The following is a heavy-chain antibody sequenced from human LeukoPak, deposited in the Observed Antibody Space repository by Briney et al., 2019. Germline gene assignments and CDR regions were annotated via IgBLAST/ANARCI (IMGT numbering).Heavy chain of an antibody. D-gene: IGHD2-15*01. J-gene: IGHJ4*02. CDR2: IYYSGST. CDR1: GGSISSYY. Sequence: SETLSLSCTVSGGSISSYYWSWIRQPPGKGLEWIGYIYYSGSTNYNPSLKSRVTISVDTSKNQFSLKLSSVTAADTAVYYCARSPTYGSYPANFDHWGQGTLVTVSS. V-gene: IGHV4-59*01. CDR3: ARSPTYGSYPANFDH.